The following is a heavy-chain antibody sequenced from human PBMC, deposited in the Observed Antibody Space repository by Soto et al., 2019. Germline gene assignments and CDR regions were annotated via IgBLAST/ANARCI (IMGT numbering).Heavy chain of an antibody. CDR2: IFPGDSDA. Sequence: GESLKISCKGFGYSFTTNWLGWVRQMPGKGLDWMGIIFPGDSDARYSPSFHGQVTISADKSINTAYLQWASLKASDTAMYYCARPRGYSGYDDDAFDIWGQGTMVTVSS. D-gene: IGHD5-12*01. CDR3: ARPRGYSGYDDDAFDI. CDR1: GYSFTTNW. V-gene: IGHV5-51*01. J-gene: IGHJ3*02.